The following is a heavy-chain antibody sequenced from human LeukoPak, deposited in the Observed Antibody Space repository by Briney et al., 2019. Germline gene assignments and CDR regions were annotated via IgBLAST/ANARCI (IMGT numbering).Heavy chain of an antibody. V-gene: IGHV1-2*06. J-gene: IGHJ5*02. D-gene: IGHD2-2*01. Sequence: XXRIXXXXGCTNYSPNFQGSVTMTRDTSISTAYMELSSLRSDDTAVYYCARGSVVVVPAANYNWFDPWGQGTLVPVSS. CDR2: IXXXXGCT. CDR3: ARGSVVVVPAANYNWFDP.